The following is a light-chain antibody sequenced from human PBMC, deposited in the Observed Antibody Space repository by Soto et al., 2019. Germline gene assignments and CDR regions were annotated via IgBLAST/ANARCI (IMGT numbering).Light chain of an antibody. CDR3: QQYGSSPLT. J-gene: IGKJ4*01. CDR2: GGS. Sequence: IVLSHSPGTLSLSPGKGATLSCRAIQSVSSSYLAWHQQKAGQAPRLIIYGGSSRATGIPDRVSGSGSGTDSTLTISRLEPEDFAVYYCQQYGSSPLTFGGGTKV. CDR1: QSVSSSY. V-gene: IGKV3-20*01.